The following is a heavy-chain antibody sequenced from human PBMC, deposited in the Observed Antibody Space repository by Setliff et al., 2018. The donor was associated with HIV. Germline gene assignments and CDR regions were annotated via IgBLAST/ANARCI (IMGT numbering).Heavy chain of an antibody. J-gene: IGHJ4*02. CDR2: IIRKLGTT. V-gene: IGHV1-69*10. CDR3: ARMQRDNHYGGPDVS. D-gene: IGHD3-10*01. CDR1: GGSFRSAA. Sequence: SVKVSCKSSGGSFRSAAINWVRQAPGQGPEWMGGIIRKLGTTNSAQRFRGRVAFTADTSTNTASMELTGLRSDDTAIYYCARMQRDNHYGGPDVSWGQGTLVTVSS.